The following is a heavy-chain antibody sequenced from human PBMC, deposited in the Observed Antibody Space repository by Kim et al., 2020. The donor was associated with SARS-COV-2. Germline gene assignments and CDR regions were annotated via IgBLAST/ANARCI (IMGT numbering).Heavy chain of an antibody. CDR2: IYYSGST. CDR1: GGSISSSSYY. V-gene: IGHV4-39*01. Sequence: SETLSLTCTVSGGSISSSSYYWGWIRQPPGKGLEWIGSIYYSGSTYYNPSLKSRVTISVDTSKNQFSLKLSSVTAADTAVYYCARPVSLAASNRSQNNDYWGQGTLVTVSS. J-gene: IGHJ4*02. CDR3: ARPVSLAASNRSQNNDY. D-gene: IGHD6-6*01.